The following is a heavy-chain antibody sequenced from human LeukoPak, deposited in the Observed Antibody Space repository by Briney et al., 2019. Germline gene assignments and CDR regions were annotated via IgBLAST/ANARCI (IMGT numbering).Heavy chain of an antibody. D-gene: IGHD1-26*01. Sequence: TGGSLRLSCAASGFTFSSYAMSWVRQAPGKGLEWVSAISGSGGSTYYADSVKGRFTISRDNSKNTLYLQMNSLRAEDTAVYYCAKDHRDSGNYYYYYGLDVWGQGTMVTVSS. J-gene: IGHJ6*02. CDR1: GFTFSSYA. CDR3: AKDHRDSGNYYYYYGLDV. V-gene: IGHV3-23*01. CDR2: ISGSGGST.